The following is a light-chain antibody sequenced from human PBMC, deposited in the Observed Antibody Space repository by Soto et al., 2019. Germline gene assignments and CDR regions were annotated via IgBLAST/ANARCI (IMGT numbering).Light chain of an antibody. CDR1: PSVSSSY. J-gene: IGKJ4*01. V-gene: IGKV3-20*01. Sequence: EIVLTQSPGTLSLSPGERATLSCRASPSVSSSYLAWYQQKPGQAPRLLIYGASSRATGIPDRFSGSGSGTEFTLTISELEHEDVAVYYCQHYGSSPLTFGGGTKVEIK. CDR2: GAS. CDR3: QHYGSSPLT.